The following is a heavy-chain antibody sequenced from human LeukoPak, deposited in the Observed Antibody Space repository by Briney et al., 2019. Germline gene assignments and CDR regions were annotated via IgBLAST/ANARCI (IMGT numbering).Heavy chain of an antibody. D-gene: IGHD3-10*01. Sequence: GGSLRLSCAASGFTVSSNYMSWVRQAPGKGLEWVAVISSDGNNKYYADFVKGRFTISRDNSKNTLYLQMNSLRAEDTAVYSCARDPAFGELLSCFDYWGQGTLVTVSS. CDR3: ARDPAFGELLSCFDY. CDR2: ISSDGNNK. J-gene: IGHJ4*02. V-gene: IGHV3-30*03. CDR1: GFTVSSNY.